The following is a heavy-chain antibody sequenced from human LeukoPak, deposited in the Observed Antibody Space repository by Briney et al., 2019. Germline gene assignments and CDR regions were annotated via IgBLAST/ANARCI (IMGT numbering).Heavy chain of an antibody. J-gene: IGHJ6*03. CDR2: ISSSSSYF. Sequence: PGGALRLSCAASGFTFSNYWMPWVRQAPGKGLEWVSSISSSSSYFTYADSVKGRYTISRDNAKNSLYLQMNSLRAEDTAVYYCARDPYGDYSSAYYYYYMDVWGKGTTVTVSS. CDR3: ARDPYGDYSSAYYYYYMDV. V-gene: IGHV3-21*01. D-gene: IGHD4-17*01. CDR1: GFTFSNYW.